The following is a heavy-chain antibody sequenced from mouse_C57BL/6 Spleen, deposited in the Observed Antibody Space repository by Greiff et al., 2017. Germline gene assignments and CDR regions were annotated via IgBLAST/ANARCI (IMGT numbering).Heavy chain of an antibody. V-gene: IGHV1-50*01. CDR2: IDPSASYT. CDR1: GYTFTSYW. J-gene: IGHJ1*03. Sequence: QVQLQQPGAELVKPGASVKLSCKASGYTFTSYWMQWVKQRPGQGLEWIGEIDPSASYTNYNQKFKGKATLTVDTSSSTAYMQLSSLTSEDSAVYYCARIFDVWGTGTTVTVSS. CDR3: ARIFDV.